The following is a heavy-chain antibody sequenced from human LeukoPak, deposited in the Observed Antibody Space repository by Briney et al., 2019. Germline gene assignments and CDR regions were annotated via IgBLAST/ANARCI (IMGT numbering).Heavy chain of an antibody. D-gene: IGHD4-17*01. J-gene: IGHJ4*02. V-gene: IGHV3-7*01. CDR3: ARERPNDYGDYLDY. CDR2: IKQDGSEK. CDR1: GFTFSSYW. Sequence: GGSLRLSCAASGFTFSSYWMSWVRQAPGKGLEWVANIKQDGSEKYYVDSVKGRFTISRDNAKNSLYLQMNSLRAEDTAVYYCARERPNDYGDYLDYWGQGTLVTVSS.